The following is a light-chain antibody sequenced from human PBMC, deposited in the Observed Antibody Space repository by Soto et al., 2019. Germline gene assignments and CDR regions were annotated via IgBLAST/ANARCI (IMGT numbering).Light chain of an antibody. CDR3: QQYNNWPYT. V-gene: IGKV3-20*01. CDR2: GAS. Sequence: EIVLTQSPGTLSLSPGERATLSCRASQSVSSDYLAWYQQKPGQAPRLLIYGASSRATGIPDRFSGSGSGTDFTLTIRRLEPEDFAVYYCQQYNNWPYTFGQGTKLEIK. J-gene: IGKJ2*01. CDR1: QSVSSDY.